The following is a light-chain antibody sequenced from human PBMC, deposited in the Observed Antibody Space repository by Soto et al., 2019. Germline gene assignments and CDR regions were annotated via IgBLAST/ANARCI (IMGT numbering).Light chain of an antibody. J-gene: IGLJ1*01. Sequence: SYELTQPPSVSVAPGRTARITCGRNIVGSKSVHWYQQKPGQAPVLVVYEDSDRPSGIPERFSGSSSGITATLTISRVEAGDEAHYYCQVWHSSSDHYVFGTGTKVTVL. CDR2: EDS. CDR1: IVGSKS. CDR3: QVWHSSSDHYV. V-gene: IGLV3-21*02.